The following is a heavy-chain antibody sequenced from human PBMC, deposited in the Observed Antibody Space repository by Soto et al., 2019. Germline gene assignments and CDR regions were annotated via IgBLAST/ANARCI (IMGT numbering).Heavy chain of an antibody. CDR2: IRSKAYGGTT. Sequence: GGSLRLSCTASGFTFGDYAMSWFRQAPGKGLEWVGFIRSKAYGGTTEYAASVKGRFTISRDDSKSIAYLQMNSLKTEDTAVYYCTRDAGYCSSTSCYHDYSYYYYMDVWGKGTTVTVSS. D-gene: IGHD2-2*01. CDR3: TRDAGYCSSTSCYHDYSYYYYMDV. J-gene: IGHJ6*03. CDR1: GFTFGDYA. V-gene: IGHV3-49*03.